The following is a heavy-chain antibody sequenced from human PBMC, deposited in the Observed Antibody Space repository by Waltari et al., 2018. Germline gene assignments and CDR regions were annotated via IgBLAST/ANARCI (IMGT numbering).Heavy chain of an antibody. Sequence: QLQLQESGPGLVKPSGTLSLSCAVSADSVTSPNWWSWVRQSPQRGLEWIGQVLSTGKTNYSPSFASRVTMSLDASNNQFSLKVTSATAADTAVYYCARDRGRGLYLDAWGPGTLVTVSP. V-gene: IGHV4-4*02. J-gene: IGHJ5*02. CDR2: VLSTGKT. CDR3: ARDRGRGLYLDA. CDR1: ADSVTSPNW. D-gene: IGHD2-15*01.